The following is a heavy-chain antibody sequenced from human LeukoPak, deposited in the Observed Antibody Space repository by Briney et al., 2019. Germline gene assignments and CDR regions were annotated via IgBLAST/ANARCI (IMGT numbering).Heavy chain of an antibody. CDR3: AKAEWELLFDY. V-gene: IGHV3-23*01. Sequence: GGSLRLSCAASGFTFSSYAMNWVRQAPGRGLEWVSAISGSGGSTYYADSVKGRFTISRDNSKNTLYLQMNSLRAEDTAVYYCAKAEWELLFDYWGQGTLVTVSS. J-gene: IGHJ4*02. CDR1: GFTFSSYA. CDR2: ISGSGGST. D-gene: IGHD1-26*01.